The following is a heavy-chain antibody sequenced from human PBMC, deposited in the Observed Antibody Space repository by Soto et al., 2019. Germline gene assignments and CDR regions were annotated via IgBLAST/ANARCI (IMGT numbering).Heavy chain of an antibody. Sequence: SETLSLTCTVSGGSISGYYWSWIRQPPGKGLEWIGYMYNTGSTVYNPSFKSRVTISVDRSKNQFSLKLSSVTAADTAVYYCAKDSGYNYGYFRWFDPWGQGTLVTVSS. CDR2: MYNTGST. CDR3: AKDSGYNYGYFRWFDP. D-gene: IGHD5-18*01. J-gene: IGHJ5*02. V-gene: IGHV4-59*12. CDR1: GGSISGYY.